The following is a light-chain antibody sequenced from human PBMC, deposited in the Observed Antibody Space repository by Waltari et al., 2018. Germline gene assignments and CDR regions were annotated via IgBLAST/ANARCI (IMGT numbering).Light chain of an antibody. CDR2: EGN. Sequence: FLLTQPRSVSESPGKTVTISCSPSSGSIASNYVQWYQQRPGGIPTTLIYEGNRRPSGVPDRFSGSIDTSSNSASLTISGLQTEDAADYYCQSYDTNNRWIFGGGTTLTVL. CDR1: SGSIASNY. J-gene: IGLJ2*01. CDR3: QSYDTNNRWI. V-gene: IGLV6-57*01.